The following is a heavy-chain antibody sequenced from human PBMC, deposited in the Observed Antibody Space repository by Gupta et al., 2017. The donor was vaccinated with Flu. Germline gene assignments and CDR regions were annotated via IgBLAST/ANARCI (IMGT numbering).Heavy chain of an antibody. CDR2: ISGSGGST. Sequence: EVQLLESGGGLVQPGGSLRLSCAASGFTFSSYAMSWVRQAPGKGLEWVSAISGSGGSTYYADSVKGRFTIARDNSKNTLYLQMNSLRAEDTAVYYCAKDRGDSSGYFRLRWFDPWGQGTLVTVSS. D-gene: IGHD3-22*01. CDR1: GFTFSSYA. V-gene: IGHV3-23*01. J-gene: IGHJ5*02. CDR3: AKDRGDSSGYFRLRWFDP.